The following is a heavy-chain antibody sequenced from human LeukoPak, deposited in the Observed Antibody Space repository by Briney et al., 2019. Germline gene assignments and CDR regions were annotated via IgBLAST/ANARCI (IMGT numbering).Heavy chain of an antibody. CDR2: ISYDGSNK. D-gene: IGHD3-22*01. V-gene: IGHV3-30-3*01. J-gene: IGHJ4*02. CDR3: AKEIARAMIVVVTDY. CDR1: GFTFSSYA. Sequence: SGGSLRLSCAASGFTFSSYAMHWVRQAPGKGLEWVAVISYDGSNKYYADSVKGRFTISRDNSKNTLYLQMNSLRAEDTAVYYCAKEIARAMIVVVTDYWGQGTLVTVSS.